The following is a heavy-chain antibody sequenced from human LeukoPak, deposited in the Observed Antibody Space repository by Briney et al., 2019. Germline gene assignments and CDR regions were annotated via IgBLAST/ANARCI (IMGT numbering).Heavy chain of an antibody. CDR1: GFTFNGSA. D-gene: IGHD5-24*01. J-gene: IGHJ4*02. Sequence: EGSLRLSCAASGFTFNGSAMHWVRQASGKGLEWVGRIRSKANSYATAYAASVKGRFTISRDDSKNTAYLQMNSLKTEDTAVYYCTLLRAGYNTHAYWGQGTLVTVSS. CDR2: IRSKANSYAT. CDR3: TLLRAGYNTHAY. V-gene: IGHV3-73*01.